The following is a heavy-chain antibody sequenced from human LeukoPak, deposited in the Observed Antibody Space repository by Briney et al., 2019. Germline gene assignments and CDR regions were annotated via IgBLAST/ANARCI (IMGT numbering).Heavy chain of an antibody. J-gene: IGHJ4*02. CDR1: GGSISSYY. CDR3: ARLPLFTSDYNPSDF. Sequence: SETLSLTCTVSGGSISSYYWNWIRQPAGKGLEWIGRIHISGKTNYNPSLRVTMSVDASRNQFSLNLTSVTAADTAVYYCARLPLFTSDYNPSDFWGQGTLVTVSS. V-gene: IGHV4-4*07. D-gene: IGHD3-10*01. CDR2: IHISGKT.